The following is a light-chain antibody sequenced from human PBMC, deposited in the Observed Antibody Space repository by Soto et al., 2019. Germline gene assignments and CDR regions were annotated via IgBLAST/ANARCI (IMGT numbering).Light chain of an antibody. CDR2: DAS. Sequence: EIVLTQSPATLSLSPGERATLSCRASQNIFTYLAWYQQKPGQAPRLLIYDASNRATGIPAKFSGSGSGTDFTLTISSLEPEDFAVYYCQQRSNWFTFGQGTRLEIK. CDR3: QQRSNWFT. V-gene: IGKV3-11*01. CDR1: QNIFTY. J-gene: IGKJ5*01.